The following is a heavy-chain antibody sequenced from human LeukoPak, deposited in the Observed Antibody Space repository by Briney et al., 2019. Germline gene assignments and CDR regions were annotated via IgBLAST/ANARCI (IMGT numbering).Heavy chain of an antibody. J-gene: IGHJ4*02. V-gene: IGHV3-30*02. CDR3: AKEAYLTSVTTFDY. Sequence: GGSLRLSCAASGFTFSSYGIHWVRQAPGKGLEWVAFIRYDRSNKYHADAVKGRFTISRDNSKNTVYLQMNSLRAEDTAVYYCAKEAYLTSVTTFDYWGQGTLVTVSS. D-gene: IGHD4-17*01. CDR1: GFTFSSYG. CDR2: IRYDRSNK.